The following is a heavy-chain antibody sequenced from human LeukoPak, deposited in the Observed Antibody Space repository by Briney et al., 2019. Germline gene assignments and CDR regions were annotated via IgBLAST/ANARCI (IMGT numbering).Heavy chain of an antibody. D-gene: IGHD3-10*01. CDR2: IKQDGSEK. V-gene: IGHV3-7*01. CDR1: GFTFSSYW. Sequence: GGSLRLSCAASGFTFSSYWMSWVRQAPGKGLEWVANIKQDGSEKYYVDSVKGRFTISRDNAKNSLYLQVNSLRAEDTAVYYCARVGGYYYYYMDVWGKGTTVTISS. CDR3: ARVGGYYYYYMDV. J-gene: IGHJ6*03.